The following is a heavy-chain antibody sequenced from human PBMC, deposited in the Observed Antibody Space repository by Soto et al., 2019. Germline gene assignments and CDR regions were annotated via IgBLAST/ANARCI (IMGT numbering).Heavy chain of an antibody. CDR3: ARHGGSYYIDY. CDR2: IYYSAST. Sequence: SETLSLTCTVSGGSISSSIDYWGWIRQPPGKGLEWIGSIYYSASTYYNPSLKSRVTISVDTSKNQFSLTLSSVTAADTAVYYCARHGGSYYIDYWGQGTLVTVSS. D-gene: IGHD1-26*01. CDR1: GGSISSSIDY. J-gene: IGHJ4*02. V-gene: IGHV4-39*01.